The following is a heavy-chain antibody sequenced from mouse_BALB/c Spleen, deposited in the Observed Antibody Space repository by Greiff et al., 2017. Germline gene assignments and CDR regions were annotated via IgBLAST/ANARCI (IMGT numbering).Heavy chain of an antibody. Sequence: EVMLVESGGGLVKPGGSLKLSCAASGFTFSNYAMSWVRQTPEKRLEWVASISSGGTTYYPDSVKGRFTISRDNARNILYLQMSSLRSEDTAMYYCARGGSMDYWGQGTSVTVSS. J-gene: IGHJ4*01. CDR1: GFTFSNYA. V-gene: IGHV5-6-5*01. CDR3: ARGGSMDY. CDR2: ISSGGTT.